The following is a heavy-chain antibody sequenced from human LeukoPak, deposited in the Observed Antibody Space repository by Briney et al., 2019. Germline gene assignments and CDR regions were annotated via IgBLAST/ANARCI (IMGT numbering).Heavy chain of an antibody. CDR3: ARQRLYSDGPSPLRGFDF. V-gene: IGHV4-39*07. CDR1: GGSISSTSYY. J-gene: IGHJ4*02. CDR2: IYYSGST. D-gene: IGHD5-18*01. Sequence: PSETLSLTCTVSGGSISSTSYYWGWIRQPPGKGLEWIGSIYYSGSTYYNPSLTSRITISVDKSKNQFSLKLYSVTAADTAVYYCARQRLYSDGPSPLRGFDFWGPGTLVSVSS.